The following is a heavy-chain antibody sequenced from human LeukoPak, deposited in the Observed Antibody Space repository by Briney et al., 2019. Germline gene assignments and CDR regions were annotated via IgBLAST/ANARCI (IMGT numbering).Heavy chain of an antibody. V-gene: IGHV3-23*01. CDR2: ISGSGGST. CDR1: GFTFSSYA. D-gene: IGHD2-2*01. CDR3: AKERSPDIVVVPAPAGY. Sequence: GGSLRLSCAASGFTFSSYAMSWVRQAPGKGLEWVSAISGSGGSTYYADSVKGRFTISRDNSKNTLYLQMNSLRAEDTAVYYCAKERSPDIVVVPAPAGYWGQGTRVTVSS. J-gene: IGHJ4*02.